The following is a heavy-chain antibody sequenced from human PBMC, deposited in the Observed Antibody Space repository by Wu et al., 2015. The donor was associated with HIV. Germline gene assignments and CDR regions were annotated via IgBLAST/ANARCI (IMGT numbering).Heavy chain of an antibody. CDR2: MNPNSGNT. J-gene: IGHJ4*02. Sequence: QVQLVQSGAEVKKPGASVKVSCKASGYIFSNYDINWVRQAPGQGLEWMGWMNPNSGNTGYAQKFQGRVTVTRDISITTAYMELSSLISDDTAVYYCARGRSVATTKYYFDYWGQGTLVTVSS. CDR3: ARGRSVATTKYYFDY. V-gene: IGHV1-8*03. D-gene: IGHD5-24*01. CDR1: GYIFSNYD.